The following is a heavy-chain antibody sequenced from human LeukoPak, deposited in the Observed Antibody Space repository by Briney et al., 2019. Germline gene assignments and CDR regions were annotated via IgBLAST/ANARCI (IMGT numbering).Heavy chain of an antibody. CDR3: ARVKVTMVRGVRKYYYYGMDV. V-gene: IGHV3-66*01. D-gene: IGHD3-10*01. CDR2: SYSGGST. Sequence: GGSLRLSCAASGFTVSSNYMSWLRQAPGKGRVGVLVSYSGGSTYYADSVKGRFTISRDNSKNPLYLQMNSLRAEDTAVYYCARVKVTMVRGVRKYYYYGMDVWGQGPTVTVSS. CDR1: GFTVSSNY. J-gene: IGHJ6*02.